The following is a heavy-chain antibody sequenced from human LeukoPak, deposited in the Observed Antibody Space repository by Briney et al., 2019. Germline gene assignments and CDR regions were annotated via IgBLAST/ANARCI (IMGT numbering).Heavy chain of an antibody. CDR3: ARDRRPAQYRGLDV. J-gene: IGHJ6*02. CDR2: ISDSGTAV. V-gene: IGHV3-11*01. CDR1: GGSFSGYY. Sequence: LSLTCAVYGGSFSGYYWSWIRQAPGKGLEWISYISDSGTAVYYADSVKGRFTISRDNAKNSLFLQLNSLRVEDTAVYFCARDRRPAQYRGLDVWGRGTTVTVSS. D-gene: IGHD2-2*02.